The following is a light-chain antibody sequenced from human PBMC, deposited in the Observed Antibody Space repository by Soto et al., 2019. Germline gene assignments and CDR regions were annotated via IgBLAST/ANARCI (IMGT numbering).Light chain of an antibody. V-gene: IGKV3-11*01. CDR3: QQRSNWPRP. CDR1: QSVSSY. J-gene: IGKJ1*01. CDR2: DAS. Sequence: EIVLTQSPATLSLSPGERATLSCRASQSVSSYLAWYQQKPGQAPRLLIYDASNMATGIPARFSGSGSGTDFTLTISSLEPEDFAVYYCQQRSNWPRPVGQGPKVQI.